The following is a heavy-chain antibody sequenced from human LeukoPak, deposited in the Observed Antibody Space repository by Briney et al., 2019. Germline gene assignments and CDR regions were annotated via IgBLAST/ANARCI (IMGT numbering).Heavy chain of an antibody. D-gene: IGHD4-17*01. V-gene: IGHV1-18*01. J-gene: IGHJ4*02. CDR3: ARDQFVSTALDY. CDR2: ISAYNGNT. CDR1: GYTFTSYG. Sequence: ASVTVSCTASGYTFTSYGISWVRQAPGQGLEWMGWISAYNGNTNYAQKLQGRVTMTTDTSTSTAYMELRSLRSDDTAVYYCARDQFVSTALDYWGQGTLVTVSS.